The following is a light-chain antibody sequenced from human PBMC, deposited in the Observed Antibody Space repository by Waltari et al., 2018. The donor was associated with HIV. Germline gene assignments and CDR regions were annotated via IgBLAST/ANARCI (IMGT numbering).Light chain of an antibody. CDR2: AAS. Sequence: DIVLTQSPGTLSLSPGEGATLSCRASQSVRNNFLAWFQQKPDQAPRLLIYAASSRATGIPDRFSGSGSGTDFTLTISRLEAEDFAVYYCQQYDSPPRTFGQGTKVEIK. CDR3: QQYDSPPRT. V-gene: IGKV3-20*01. CDR1: QSVRNNF. J-gene: IGKJ1*01.